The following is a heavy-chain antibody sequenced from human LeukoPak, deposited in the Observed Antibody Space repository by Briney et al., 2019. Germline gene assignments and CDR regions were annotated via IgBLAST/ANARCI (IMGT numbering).Heavy chain of an antibody. J-gene: IGHJ4*02. CDR1: GFTFNNYG. D-gene: IGHD1-14*01. Sequence: PGGSLRLSCAASGFTFNNYGMHWVRQAPGKGLEWVAVISYDGRNKHYPDSVKGRFTISRDNSKNTVYLQMNSLRAGDTAVYYCARTHPTGYFDYWGQGTLVTVSS. CDR2: ISYDGRNK. CDR3: ARTHPTGYFDY. V-gene: IGHV3-30*03.